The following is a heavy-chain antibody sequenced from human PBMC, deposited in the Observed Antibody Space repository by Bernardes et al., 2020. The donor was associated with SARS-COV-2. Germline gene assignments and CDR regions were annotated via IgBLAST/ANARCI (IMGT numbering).Heavy chain of an antibody. Sequence: SETLSLTCTVSGGSISSGSYYWSWIRQPAGKGLEWIGRIYTSGSTNYNPSLKSRVTISVDTSKNQFSLKLSSVTAADTAVYYCARVPYYYCSGSYYNVGFFGYWGQGTLVTVSS. J-gene: IGHJ4*02. V-gene: IGHV4-61*02. CDR2: IYTSGST. CDR1: GGSISSGSYY. D-gene: IGHD3-10*01. CDR3: ARVPYYYCSGSYYNVGFFGY.